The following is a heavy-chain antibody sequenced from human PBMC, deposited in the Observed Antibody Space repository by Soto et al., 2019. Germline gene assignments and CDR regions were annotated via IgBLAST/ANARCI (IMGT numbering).Heavy chain of an antibody. CDR1: GFPFSTKS. CDR2: LTATSGRP. V-gene: IGHV3-23*01. CDR3: AKDLRGPEAGTWYLDL. Sequence: VQLLESGGDLVQPGGSLRLSCTASGFPFSTKSMTWVRQAPGKGLEWVSALTATSGRPYYADYVKGRFTNSRDNSKNTLYLQMHSLGAEDTVVYYCAKDLRGPEAGTWYLDLWGRGTLVTVSS. J-gene: IGHJ2*01. D-gene: IGHD6-13*01.